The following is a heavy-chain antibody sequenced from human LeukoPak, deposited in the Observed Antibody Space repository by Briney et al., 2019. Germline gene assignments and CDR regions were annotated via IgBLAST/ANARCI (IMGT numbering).Heavy chain of an antibody. CDR1: GYSISSGYY. V-gene: IGHV4-38-2*01. CDR2: IYHSGST. J-gene: IGHJ4*02. D-gene: IGHD2-2*01. Sequence: PSETLSLTCAVSGYSISSGYYWGWIRQPPGKGLEWIGRIYHSGSTYYNQSLKSRVTISVDTSKNQFSLKLSSVTAADTAVYYCARQDIVVVPAALDHWGQGTLVTVSS. CDR3: ARQDIVVVPAALDH.